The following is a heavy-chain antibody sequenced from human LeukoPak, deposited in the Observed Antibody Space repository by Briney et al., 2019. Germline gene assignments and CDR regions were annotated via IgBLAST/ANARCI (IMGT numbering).Heavy chain of an antibody. Sequence: PGRSLRLSCAASGFTFSSYSMNWVRQAPGKGLEWVSSISSSSSYIYYADSVKGRFTISRDNAKNSLYLQMNSLRAEDTAVYYCARDSPPDNDYWGQGTLVTVSS. J-gene: IGHJ4*02. CDR3: ARDSPPDNDY. CDR2: ISSSSSYI. CDR1: GFTFSSYS. V-gene: IGHV3-21*01.